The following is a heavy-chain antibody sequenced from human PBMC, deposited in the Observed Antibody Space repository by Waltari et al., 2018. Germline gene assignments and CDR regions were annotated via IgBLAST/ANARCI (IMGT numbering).Heavy chain of an antibody. CDR1: GGSISSGGYS. CDR3: ARGLYGSGNSPYYYYYYMDV. CDR2: IYYSGST. D-gene: IGHD3-10*01. J-gene: IGHJ6*03. Sequence: QVQLQESASGLVKPSQTLSITCAVSGGSISSGGYSWSWIRQPPGKGLEWIGYIYYSGSTYYNPSLKSRVTISVDRSKNLFSLKLSSVTAADTAVYYCARGLYGSGNSPYYYYYYMDVWGKGTTVTVSS. V-gene: IGHV4-30-2*01.